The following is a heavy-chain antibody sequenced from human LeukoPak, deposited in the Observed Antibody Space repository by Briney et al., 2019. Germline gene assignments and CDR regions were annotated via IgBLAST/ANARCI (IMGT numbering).Heavy chain of an antibody. Sequence: GGSLRLSCAASGFTFNTYSMSWVRQAPGRGLEWVSIISRASESIFYADSVKGRFTISRDNAKNSLYLQMNGLRAEDTAVYYCARGATDVTRWFDPWGQGTRVTVSS. CDR1: GFTFNTYS. CDR2: ISRASESI. V-gene: IGHV3-21*01. J-gene: IGHJ5*02. D-gene: IGHD1-1*01. CDR3: ARGATDVTRWFDP.